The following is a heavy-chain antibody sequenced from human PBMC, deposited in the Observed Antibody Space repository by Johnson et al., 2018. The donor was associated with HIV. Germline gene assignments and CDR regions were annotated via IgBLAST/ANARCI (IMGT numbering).Heavy chain of an antibody. CDR1: GFTVSHNY. CDR2: IYTGGST. Sequence: VPLVESGGGLVQPGGSLRLSCAASGFTVSHNYMNWVRQAPGKGLEWVSVIYTGGSTYYADSVKGQFTISRDNSKNTLHLQMNSLSAEDTAVYYCAKAYSAVVGDAFDIWGQGTMVTVSS. V-gene: IGHV3-66*02. CDR3: AKAYSAVVGDAFDI. D-gene: IGHD3-22*01. J-gene: IGHJ3*02.